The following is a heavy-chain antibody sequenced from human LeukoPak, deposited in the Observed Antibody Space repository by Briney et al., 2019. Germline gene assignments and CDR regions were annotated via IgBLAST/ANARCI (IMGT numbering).Heavy chain of an antibody. CDR3: ARATGVPAAIGERGYYYYMDV. CDR2: INHSGST. CDR1: GGSFSVYY. V-gene: IGHV4-34*01. D-gene: IGHD2-2*02. Sequence: NPSEALSLTCAVYGGSFSVYYWSWIRQPPGKGLEWIGEINHSGSTNYNPSLKSRVTISVDTSKDQFSLKLSSVTAADTAVYYCARATGVPAAIGERGYYYYMDVWGKGTTVTV. J-gene: IGHJ6*03.